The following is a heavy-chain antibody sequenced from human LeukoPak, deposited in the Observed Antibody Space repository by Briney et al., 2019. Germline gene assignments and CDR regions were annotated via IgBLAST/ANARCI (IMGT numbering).Heavy chain of an antibody. CDR1: GYSITGYY. CDR2: INANNGAT. D-gene: IGHD2-15*01. J-gene: IGHJ4*02. Sequence: ASVKVSRKASGYSITGYYMHWVRQAPGQGLEWVGWINANNGATKYAQKFQARVTMTRDTSISTAYMEVSSLTSDDTAVYYCVRDFGGSCDYSGQGTLVTVSS. CDR3: VRDFGGSCDY. V-gene: IGHV1-2*02.